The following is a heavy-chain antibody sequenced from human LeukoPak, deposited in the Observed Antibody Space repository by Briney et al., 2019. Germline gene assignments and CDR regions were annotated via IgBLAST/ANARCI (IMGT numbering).Heavy chain of an antibody. CDR3: ATTPAISAAGTHTDY. CDR2: IWYDGSNK. Sequence: GRSLRLSCAASGFTFSSYGMHWVRQAPGKGLEWVAVIWYDGSNKYYADSVKGRFTISRDNSKNTLYLQMNSLRAEDTAVYYCATTPAISAAGTHTDYWGLGTLVTVSS. D-gene: IGHD6-13*01. V-gene: IGHV3-33*01. CDR1: GFTFSSYG. J-gene: IGHJ4*02.